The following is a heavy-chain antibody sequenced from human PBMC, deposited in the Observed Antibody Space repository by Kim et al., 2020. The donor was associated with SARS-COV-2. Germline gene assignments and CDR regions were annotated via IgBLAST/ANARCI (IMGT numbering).Heavy chain of an antibody. CDR3: ARGGSITIFGVVDNWFDP. Sequence: SETLSLTCAVYGGSFSGYYWSWIRQPPGKGLEWIGEINHSGSTNYNPSLKSRVTISVDTSKNQFSLKLSSVTAADTAVYYCARGGSITIFGVVDNWFDPWGQGTLVTVSS. D-gene: IGHD3-3*01. J-gene: IGHJ5*02. CDR2: INHSGST. V-gene: IGHV4-34*01. CDR1: GGSFSGYY.